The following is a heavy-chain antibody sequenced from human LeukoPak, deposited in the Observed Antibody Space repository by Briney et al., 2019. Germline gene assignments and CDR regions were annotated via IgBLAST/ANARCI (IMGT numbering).Heavy chain of an antibody. CDR3: AREAAAVTSWFDP. CDR1: GGSISSGGYS. D-gene: IGHD6-13*01. Sequence: VKPSETLSLTCAVSGGSISSGGYSWSWIRQPPGKGLEWIGYIYHSGSTYYNPSLKSRVTISVDRSKNQFSLKLSSVTAADTAVYYCAREAAAVTSWFDPWGQGTLVTVSS. V-gene: IGHV4-30-2*01. J-gene: IGHJ5*02. CDR2: IYHSGST.